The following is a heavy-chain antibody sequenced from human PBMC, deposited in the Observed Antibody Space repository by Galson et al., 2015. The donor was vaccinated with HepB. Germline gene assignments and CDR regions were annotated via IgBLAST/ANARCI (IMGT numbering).Heavy chain of an antibody. D-gene: IGHD3-16*01. J-gene: IGHJ4*02. CDR1: GYTFTSYY. CDR2: IYPSGGST. Sequence: SVKVSCKASGYTFTSYYMHWVRQAPGQGLEWMGIIYPSGGSTNYAQKFQGRVTMTRDTSTSTVYMELSSLRSDDTAVYYCARERGTFDYWGQGTLVTVSS. V-gene: IGHV1-46*01. CDR3: ARERGTFDY.